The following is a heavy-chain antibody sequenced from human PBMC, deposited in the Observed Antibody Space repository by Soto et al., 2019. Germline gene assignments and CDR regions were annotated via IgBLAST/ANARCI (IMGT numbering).Heavy chain of an antibody. J-gene: IGHJ4*02. CDR3: ARRSGSLPLDY. V-gene: IGHV4-39*01. D-gene: IGHD2-15*01. Sequence: SETLSLTCTVSGSSISSSSYYWGWIRQPPGKGLEWIGSIYYSGSTYYNPSLKSRVTISVDTSKNQFSLKLSSVTAADTAVYYCARRSGSLPLDYWGQGTLVTVSS. CDR1: GSSISSSSYY. CDR2: IYYSGST.